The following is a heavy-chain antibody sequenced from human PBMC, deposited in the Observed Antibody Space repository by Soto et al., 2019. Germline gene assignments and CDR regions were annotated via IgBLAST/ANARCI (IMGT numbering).Heavy chain of an antibody. Sequence: EVLLAESGVVLVKPGGSLSASCAASGDTFRSYSMNWVRPAPGKGLEWVSAISSSSSYIYYADTVKGRFTLSRDHAKNSLYLQMNSLGAENTAVYHGERDFDYYGSGPWGKGTLVTVSS. CDR2: ISSSSSYI. V-gene: IGHV3-21*01. CDR3: ERDFDYYGSGP. CDR1: GDTFRSYS. D-gene: IGHD3-10*01. J-gene: IGHJ4*02.